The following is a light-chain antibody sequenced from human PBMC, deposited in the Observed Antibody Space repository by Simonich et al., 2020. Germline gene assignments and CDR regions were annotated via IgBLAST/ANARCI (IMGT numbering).Light chain of an antibody. Sequence: QSALTQPPSASGSPGQSVPISCTGNISDVGCYNYVPWYQQHPGKAPKLMIYEVSKRPSGVPDRFSGSKSGNTASLTVSGLQAEDEADYYCSSYAGSNNLVFGGGTKLTVL. CDR3: SSYAGSNNLV. CDR1: ISDVGCYNY. CDR2: EVS. V-gene: IGLV2-8*01. J-gene: IGLJ2*01.